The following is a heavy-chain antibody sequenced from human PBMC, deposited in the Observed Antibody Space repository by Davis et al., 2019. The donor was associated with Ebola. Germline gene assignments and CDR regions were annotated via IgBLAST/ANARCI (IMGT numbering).Heavy chain of an antibody. CDR1: GFTFGDYF. Sequence: GESLKISCAASGFTFGDYFMSWIRQAPGKGLEWVSDISGSGGSTYYADSVKGRFTISRVNSKNTLFLQMSSLRTEDTAVYYCVKGIVGTAKVYWGQGTLVTVSS. CDR2: ISGSGGST. CDR3: VKGIVGTAKVY. V-gene: IGHV3-23*01. D-gene: IGHD1-26*01. J-gene: IGHJ4*02.